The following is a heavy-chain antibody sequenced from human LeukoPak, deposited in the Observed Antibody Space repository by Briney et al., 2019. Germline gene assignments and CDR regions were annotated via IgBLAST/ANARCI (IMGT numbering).Heavy chain of an antibody. V-gene: IGHV4-34*01. J-gene: IGHJ4*02. Sequence: SETLSLTCAVYGGSFSGYYWSWIRQPPGKGLEWIGEINHSGSTNYNPSLKSRVTISVDTSKNQLSLKLSSVTAADTAVYYCASSSYCGGDCYLYYFDYWGQGTLVTVSS. CDR3: ASSSYCGGDCYLYYFDY. CDR1: GGSFSGYY. D-gene: IGHD2-21*02. CDR2: INHSGST.